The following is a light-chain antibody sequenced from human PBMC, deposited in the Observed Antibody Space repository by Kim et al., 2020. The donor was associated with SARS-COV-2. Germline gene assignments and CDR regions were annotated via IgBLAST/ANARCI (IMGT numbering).Light chain of an antibody. V-gene: IGLV4-60*03. CDR1: SGIYN. J-gene: IGLJ3*02. CDR3: ETWDTNTRV. CDR2: LEGSGSS. Sequence: LASSIKLTCTLSSGIYNIAWHQQQPGKAPRYLMQLEGSGSSSQGSGVPVRFSGSSSGAARYLTISNLQSEDEAYYYCETWDTNTRVFGGGTQLTVL.